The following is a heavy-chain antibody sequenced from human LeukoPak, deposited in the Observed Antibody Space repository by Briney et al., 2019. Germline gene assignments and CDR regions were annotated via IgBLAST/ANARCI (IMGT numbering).Heavy chain of an antibody. V-gene: IGHV1-69*13. CDR3: AREGAEYGSGSYYSFDY. CDR1: GGTFSSYA. Sequence: SVKVSCKASGGTFSSYAISWVRQAPGQGLEWMGGIIPIFGTANYAQKFQGRVTITADESTSTAYMELSSLRSEDTAVYYCAREGAEYGSGSYYSFDYWGQGTLVTVSS. CDR2: IIPIFGTA. J-gene: IGHJ4*02. D-gene: IGHD3-10*01.